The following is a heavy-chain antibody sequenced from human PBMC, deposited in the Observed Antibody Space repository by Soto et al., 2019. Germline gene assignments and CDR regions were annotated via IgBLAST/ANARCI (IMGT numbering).Heavy chain of an antibody. J-gene: IGHJ6*03. CDR3: ARIPGSGSYYGGSHYYYMDV. Sequence: QVQLVQSGAEVKKPGASVKVSCKASGYTFTSYGISWVRQAPGQGLEWMGWISAYNGNTNYAQKLQGRVTMTTDTSTSTAYMELRSLRSDDTAVYYCARIPGSGSYYGGSHYYYMDVWGKGTTVTVSS. CDR2: ISAYNGNT. CDR1: GYTFTSYG. V-gene: IGHV1-18*01. D-gene: IGHD3-10*01.